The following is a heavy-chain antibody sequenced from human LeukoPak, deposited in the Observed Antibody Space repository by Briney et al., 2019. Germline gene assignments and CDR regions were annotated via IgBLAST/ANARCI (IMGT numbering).Heavy chain of an antibody. CDR2: IKQDGSEK. D-gene: IGHD5-18*01. V-gene: IGHV3-7*01. J-gene: IGHJ4*02. CDR1: GFTLSSYW. CDR3: ASEFSNTAIGGWDC. Sequence: GGSLRLSCAASGFTLSSYWMSWVRQAPGKGLEWGANIKQDGSEKYYVDSVKGRFTISRDNAKDSLYLQMNSLRAEDTAVYYGASEFSNTAIGGWDCWGQGTLVTVSS.